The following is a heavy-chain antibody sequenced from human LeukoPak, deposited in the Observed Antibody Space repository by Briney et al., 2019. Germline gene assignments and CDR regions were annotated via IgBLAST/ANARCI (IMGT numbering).Heavy chain of an antibody. CDR2: ISSSSSTI. D-gene: IGHD6-13*01. V-gene: IGHV3-48*01. Sequence: GGSLRLSCAASGFTFSSYSMNWVRQAPGKGLEWVSYISSSSSTIYYADSVKGRFTISRDNAKNSLYLQVNSLRAEDTAVYYCARSSSSSWAEFYYYYYYGMDVWGQGTTVTVSS. CDR1: GFTFSSYS. J-gene: IGHJ6*02. CDR3: ARSSSSSWAEFYYYYYYGMDV.